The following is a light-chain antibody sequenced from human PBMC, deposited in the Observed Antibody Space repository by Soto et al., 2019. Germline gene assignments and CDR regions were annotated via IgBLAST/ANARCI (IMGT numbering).Light chain of an antibody. CDR2: KAS. J-gene: IGKJ4*01. CDR3: QQYNTYPLT. CDR1: QSISNW. V-gene: IGKV1-5*03. Sequence: DIQMTQSPSTLSASVGDRVTITCRASQSISNWLAWYQQKPGKAPNLLIYKASSLESGVPSRFSGGGSGTEFTLTISSLQTDDFATYYCQQYNTYPLTFGGGTKVDIK.